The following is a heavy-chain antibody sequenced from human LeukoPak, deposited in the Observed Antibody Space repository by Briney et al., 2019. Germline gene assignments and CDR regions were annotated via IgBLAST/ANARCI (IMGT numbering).Heavy chain of an antibody. V-gene: IGHV5-51*01. CDR3: ARLYYRSGSFFP. CDR1: GYRFTSYW. J-gene: IGHJ5*02. Sequence: GGPLKISFQGSGYRFTSYWIGWGRPRPGKGLGGKGIIYPGDPHTRYRPSFHRHLPISADHSIHTAYLPWSSLNASDTAMYYCARLYYRSGSFFPWRQATLVTVSS. CDR2: IYPGDPHT. D-gene: IGHD3-10*01.